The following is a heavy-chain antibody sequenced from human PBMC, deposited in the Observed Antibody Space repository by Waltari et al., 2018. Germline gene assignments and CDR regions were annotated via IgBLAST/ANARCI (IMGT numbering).Heavy chain of an antibody. CDR2: ILSDGSNE. CDR1: GFTFRNYG. CDR3: ARGSYSSGCDF. V-gene: IGHV3-30*03. D-gene: IGHD6-19*01. J-gene: IGHJ4*02. Sequence: QLVGSGGGVVQPGGSLRLSCAASGFTFRNYGMHWVRQSPGKGLEWVAVILSDGSNEYYADSVKGRFTISRDNSKNTLYLQMNSLRVQDTAVYYCARGSYSSGCDFWGQGTQVTVSS.